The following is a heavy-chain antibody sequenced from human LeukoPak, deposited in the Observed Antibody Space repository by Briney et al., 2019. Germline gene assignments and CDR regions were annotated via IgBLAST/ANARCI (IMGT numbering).Heavy chain of an antibody. J-gene: IGHJ4*02. Sequence: GGSLRLSCVASGYTFNSYAMTWVRQAPGKGLEWVSGVSGSGGSTYYADSVKGRFTISRDNSKNTLYLQMNSLRAEDTAVYYCAKSIYASGRRPVFDYWGRGTLVTVSS. V-gene: IGHV3-23*01. D-gene: IGHD3-10*01. CDR2: VSGSGGST. CDR1: GYTFNSYA. CDR3: AKSIYASGRRPVFDY.